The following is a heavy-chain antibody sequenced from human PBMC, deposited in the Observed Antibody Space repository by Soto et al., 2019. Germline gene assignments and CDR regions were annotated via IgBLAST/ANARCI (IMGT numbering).Heavy chain of an antibody. D-gene: IGHD3-3*01. CDR2: IYHSGTT. CDR3: ARVHYECWRGYLDA. Sequence: SETLSLTCAVSGGSISGNNWWCWVRQPAGKGLEWRGNIYHSGTTNYNPSHKRRITISVTKSKNHFSLKLSAMTAAATALYYCARVHYECWRGYLDARGQGNTVTV. J-gene: IGHJ6*02. CDR1: GGSISGNNW. V-gene: IGHV4-4*02.